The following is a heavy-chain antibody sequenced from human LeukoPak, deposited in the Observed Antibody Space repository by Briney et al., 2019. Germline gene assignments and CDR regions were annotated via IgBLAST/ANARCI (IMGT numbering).Heavy chain of an antibody. CDR1: GGSFSGYY. CDR2: INHSGST. D-gene: IGHD6-13*01. V-gene: IGHV4-34*01. Sequence: SETLSLTCAVYGGSFSGYYWSWIRQPPGKGLEWIGEINHSGSTNYNPSLKSRVTISVDTSKNQFSLKLSSVTAADTAVYYCARGGIAAADWGQGTLVTVSS. CDR3: ARGGIAAAD. J-gene: IGHJ4*02.